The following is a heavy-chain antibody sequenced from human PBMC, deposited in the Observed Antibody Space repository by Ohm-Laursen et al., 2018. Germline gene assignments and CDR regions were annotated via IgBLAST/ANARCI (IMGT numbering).Heavy chain of an antibody. J-gene: IGHJ5*02. CDR1: GFNFRGDA. CDR2: LSDTGAKT. D-gene: IGHD2-2*01. Sequence: SLRLSCAASGFNFRGDAMNWVRQTPGGGLEWVSGLSDTGAKTYYRDSVKGRFTISRDNSKNTLYLQMNSLRPEDSGVYYCAKDVVVVPAASRWFDPWGQGTLVTVFS. V-gene: IGHV3-23*01. CDR3: AKDVVVVPAASRWFDP.